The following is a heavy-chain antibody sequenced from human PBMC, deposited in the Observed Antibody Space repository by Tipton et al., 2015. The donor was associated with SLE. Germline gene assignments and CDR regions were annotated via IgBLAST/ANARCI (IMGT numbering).Heavy chain of an antibody. V-gene: IGHV3-9*01. CDR1: GFTFDDYA. J-gene: IGHJ6*03. CDR3: AKAGSWGGDYYYYMDV. D-gene: IGHD3-10*01. CDR2: ISWNSGSI. Sequence: SLRLSCAASGFTFDDYAMHWVRQAPGKGLEWVSGISWNSGSIGYAVSVKGRFTISRDNAKNSLYLQMNSLRAEDTALYYCAKAGSWGGDYYYYMDVWGKGTTVTVSS.